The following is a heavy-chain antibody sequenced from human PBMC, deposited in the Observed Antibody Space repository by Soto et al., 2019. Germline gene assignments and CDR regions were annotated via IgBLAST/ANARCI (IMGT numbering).Heavy chain of an antibody. D-gene: IGHD3-22*01. CDR2: IYYSGST. J-gene: IGHJ4*02. CDR3: ARGTMIVVVTTTDYFDY. CDR1: GGSVSSGSYY. Sequence: PSETLSLTCTVPGGSVSSGSYYWSWIRQPPGKGLEWIGYIYYSGSTNYNPSLKSRVTISVDTSKNQFSLKLSSVTAADTAVYYCARGTMIVVVTTTDYFDYWGQGTLVTVSS. V-gene: IGHV4-61*01.